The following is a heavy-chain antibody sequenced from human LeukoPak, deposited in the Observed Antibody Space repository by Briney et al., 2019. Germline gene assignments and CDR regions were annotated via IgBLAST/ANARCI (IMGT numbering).Heavy chain of an antibody. CDR2: IYYSGST. CDR3: ASLTYYDFWSGYFDY. J-gene: IGHJ4*02. D-gene: IGHD3-3*01. V-gene: IGHV4-59*08. CDR1: GGSISSYY. Sequence: KPSETLSLTCTVSGGSISSYYWSWVRQPPGKGLEWIGYIYYSGSTNYNPSLKSRVTISVDTSKNQFSLKPSSVTAADTAVYYCASLTYYDFWSGYFDYWGQGTLVTVSS.